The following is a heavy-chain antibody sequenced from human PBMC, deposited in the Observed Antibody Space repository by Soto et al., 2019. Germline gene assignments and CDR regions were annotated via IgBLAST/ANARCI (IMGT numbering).Heavy chain of an antibody. CDR1: VGSSSSGDYY. CDR3: ARGAAYDFWSGYYIGAGGNWFDP. CDR2: IYYSGST. Sequence: PSETLSLACTVSVGSSSSGDYYWSWILQPPGKGLEWIGYIYYSGSTYYNPSLKSRVTISVGTSKNQFSLKLSSVTAADTAVYYCARGAAYDFWSGYYIGAGGNWFDPWGQGTLVTAPQ. V-gene: IGHV4-30-4*01. J-gene: IGHJ5*02. D-gene: IGHD3-3*01.